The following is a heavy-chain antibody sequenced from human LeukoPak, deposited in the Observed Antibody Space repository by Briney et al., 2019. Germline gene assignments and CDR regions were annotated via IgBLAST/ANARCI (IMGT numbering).Heavy chain of an antibody. CDR2: INWNGGST. CDR1: GFTFDDYG. J-gene: IGHJ5*02. CDR3: ARDEGAYSSGSNWFDP. Sequence: GGSLRLSCAASGFTFDDYGMSWVRQAPGKGLEWVSGINWNGGSTGYADSVKGRFTISRDNAKNSLYLQMNSLRAEDTALYYCARDEGAYSSGSNWFDPWGQGTLVTVSS. D-gene: IGHD6-19*01. V-gene: IGHV3-20*04.